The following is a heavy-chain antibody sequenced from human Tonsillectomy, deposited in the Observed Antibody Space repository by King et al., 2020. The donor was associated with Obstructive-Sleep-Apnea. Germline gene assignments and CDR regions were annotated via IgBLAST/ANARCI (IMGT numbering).Heavy chain of an antibody. CDR3: ARETWIGVEPFGWSFDL. CDR2: VYYSGNT. J-gene: IGHJ2*01. Sequence: VQLQESGPGLVKPSQTLSLTCTVSGASINSGDYYWTWLRQSPGKGLEWIGYVYYSGNTDYNPSLNSRATISLDTSKTQFSLRLPSVTAADTAVYYCARETWIGVEPFGWSFDLWGRGTLVTVSS. D-gene: IGHD3-22*01. CDR1: GASINSGDYY. V-gene: IGHV4-30-4*01.